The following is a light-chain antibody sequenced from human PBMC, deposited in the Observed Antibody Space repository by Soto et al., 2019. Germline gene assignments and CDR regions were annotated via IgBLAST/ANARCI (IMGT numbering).Light chain of an antibody. V-gene: IGKV3-20*01. CDR1: QTVNSDY. Sequence: IVLSQPRLPLSLFPGETATLSSPASQTVNSDYLAWYQQKPGQAPRLLIYGASTRATGIPDRFSGGGSGTDFTLTISRLEPEDFAVYYCQQFSSYPRTFGGGTKVDNK. CDR3: QQFSSYPRT. J-gene: IGKJ4*01. CDR2: GAS.